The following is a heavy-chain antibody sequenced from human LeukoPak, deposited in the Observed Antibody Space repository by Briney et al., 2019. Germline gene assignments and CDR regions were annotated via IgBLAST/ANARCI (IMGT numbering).Heavy chain of an antibody. CDR1: GFTFSTYS. CDR2: ISYDGNNK. CDR3: ARGPEKSLRYYFHY. Sequence: PGGSLRLSCAASGFTFSTYSMHWVRQAPGKGLEWVAVISYDGNNKYYTDSVQGRFTISRDNSKNTLYLQMISLRAEDTAVYYCARGPEKSLRYYFHYWGQGTLVTVSS. J-gene: IGHJ4*02. V-gene: IGHV3-30*04.